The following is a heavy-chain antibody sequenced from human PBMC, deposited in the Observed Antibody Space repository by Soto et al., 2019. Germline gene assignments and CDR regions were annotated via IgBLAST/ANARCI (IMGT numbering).Heavy chain of an antibody. Sequence: GASVKVSCKAYGYTFTSYGISWVRQAPGQGNEWMGWISAYNGNTNSAQKLQRSVTMTTDTSTSTAYMELRSLRSDDTAFYYSASSYHDYGDYAVAYWGQGTLVTVSS. CDR2: ISAYNGNT. V-gene: IGHV1-18*01. CDR1: GYTFTSYG. D-gene: IGHD4-17*01. J-gene: IGHJ4*02. CDR3: ASSYHDYGDYAVAY.